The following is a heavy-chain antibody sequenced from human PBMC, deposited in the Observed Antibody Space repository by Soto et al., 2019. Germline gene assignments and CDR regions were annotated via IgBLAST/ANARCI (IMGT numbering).Heavy chain of an antibody. J-gene: IGHJ4*02. CDR2: LHTNTGNS. Sequence: ASVKVSCKASGHTFTSYDIYWVRQATGKGLEWMGWLHTNTGNSGYAQKFQGRITLTRDTHINTVHMALSRQRSDDTAGYYCARRAETNGWNGFGADKYYFDFWGQGTLVTVSS. V-gene: IGHV1-8*01. CDR3: ARRAETNGWNGFGADKYYFDF. D-gene: IGHD1-1*01. CDR1: GHTFTSYD.